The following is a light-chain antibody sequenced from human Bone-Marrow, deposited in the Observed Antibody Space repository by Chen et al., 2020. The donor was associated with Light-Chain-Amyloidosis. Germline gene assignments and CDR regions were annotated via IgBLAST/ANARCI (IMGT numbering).Light chain of an antibody. CDR3: PSADISGTYDVI. CDR1: DLPTKY. V-gene: IGLV3-25*03. J-gene: IGLJ2*01. Sequence: SYELTQPPSVSVSPGQTARNTCSGDDLPTKYAYWYQQKQGQAPVLVIHRDTARTSGISERFSGSSPGTTPPLTISGVQAEDEADYHCPSADISGTYDVIFGGGTKLTVL. CDR2: RDT.